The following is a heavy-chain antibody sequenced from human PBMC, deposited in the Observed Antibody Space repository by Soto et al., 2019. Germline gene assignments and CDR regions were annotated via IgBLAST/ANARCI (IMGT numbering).Heavy chain of an antibody. D-gene: IGHD5-12*01. CDR1: GFIFSNYG. Sequence: QVQLVESGGGVVQPGTSLRLSCAASGFIFSNYGMHWVRQAPGKGLEWVAIILHDGSNKYYADSVKGRVVISRDNSKNTLYLQMNSLRAEDTAVYYCARGLPADCWGQGSLVTVSS. CDR3: ARGLPADC. V-gene: IGHV3-30*03. J-gene: IGHJ4*02. CDR2: ILHDGSNK.